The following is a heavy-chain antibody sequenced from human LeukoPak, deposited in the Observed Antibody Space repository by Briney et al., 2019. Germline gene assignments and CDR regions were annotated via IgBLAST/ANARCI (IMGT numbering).Heavy chain of an antibody. CDR1: GGSISSGGYY. D-gene: IGHD3-10*01. CDR2: IYYSGST. V-gene: IGHV4-31*03. Sequence: KPSETLSLTCTVSGGSISSGGYYWSWIRQHPGKGLEWIGYIYYSGSTYYNPSLKSRVTISVDTSKNQFSLKLSSVTAADTAVYYCARSVSGSAYYTTDVWGQGITVSVSS. J-gene: IGHJ6*02. CDR3: ARSVSGSAYYTTDV.